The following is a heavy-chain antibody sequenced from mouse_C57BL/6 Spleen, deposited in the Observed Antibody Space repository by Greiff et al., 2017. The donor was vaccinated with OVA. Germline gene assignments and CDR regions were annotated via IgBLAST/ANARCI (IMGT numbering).Heavy chain of an antibody. CDR1: GYAFSSYW. D-gene: IGHD2-2*01. V-gene: IGHV1-82*01. J-gene: IGHJ2*01. CDR3: AREGAIYYGYDGYYFDY. Sequence: QVQLQQSGPELVKPGASVKISCKASGYAFSSYWMNWVKQRPGQGLEWIGRIYPGDGDTNYNGKFKGKATLTADKSSSTAYMQLSSLTSEDSAVYFCAREGAIYYGYDGYYFDYWGQGTTLTVSS. CDR2: IYPGDGDT.